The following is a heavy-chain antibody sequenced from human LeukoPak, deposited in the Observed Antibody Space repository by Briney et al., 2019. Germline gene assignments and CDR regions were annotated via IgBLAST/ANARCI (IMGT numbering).Heavy chain of an antibody. J-gene: IGHJ6*03. V-gene: IGHV3-33*01. CDR3: ARDVYYYDSSGYYPYYYYYYMDV. CDR1: GFSFSSYG. D-gene: IGHD3-22*01. CDR2: IWYDGTNK. Sequence: GGSLRLSCAASGFSFSSYGMHWVRQAPGKGLEWVAVIWYDGTNKYYADSVKGRFTISRDNSKNTLYLQMNSLRAEDTAVYYCARDVYYYDSSGYYPYYYYYYMDVWGKGTTVTVSS.